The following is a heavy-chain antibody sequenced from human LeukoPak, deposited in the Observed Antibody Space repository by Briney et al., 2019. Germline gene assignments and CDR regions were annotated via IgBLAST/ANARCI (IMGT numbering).Heavy chain of an antibody. CDR2: INHSGST. J-gene: IGHJ4*02. V-gene: IGHV4-34*01. CDR3: ARRGGSGSRRTYHFDY. CDR1: GGSFSGYF. D-gene: IGHD3-10*01. Sequence: SETLSLTCAAYGGSFSGYFWIWIRQPPGKGLEWIGEINHSGSTNYNPSLKSRVTIAVDTSQNQLSLRLTSVTAADTAVYYCARRGGSGSRRTYHFDYWGQGTLVTVSS.